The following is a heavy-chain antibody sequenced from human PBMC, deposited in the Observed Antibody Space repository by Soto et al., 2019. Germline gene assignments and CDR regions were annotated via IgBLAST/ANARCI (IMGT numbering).Heavy chain of an antibody. V-gene: IGHV3-48*02. D-gene: IGHD2-21*02. CDR1: GFTFSSYS. J-gene: IGHJ4*02. CDR2: ITSSSTTI. Sequence: GGSLRLSCAASGFTFSSYSMNWARQAPGKGLEWIAYITSSSTTIFYADSVKGRFTISRDNAKSSLYLQMNSLRDEDTAVYYCARGEVSAGAEDIVVVTAIPYFDYWGQGTLVTVSS. CDR3: ARGEVSAGAEDIVVVTAIPYFDY.